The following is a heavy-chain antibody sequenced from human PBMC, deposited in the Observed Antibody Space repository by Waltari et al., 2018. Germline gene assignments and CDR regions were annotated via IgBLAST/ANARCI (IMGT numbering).Heavy chain of an antibody. CDR1: GLMFSTNW. Sequence: EVKLVDSGGGLVQPGGSLRLSCAASGLMFSTNWMSWVRQAPGKGLEWVDNIKEDGSEEYYVDSVKGRFTISRDNAKTSLYLQMNSLRVEDTAVYYCARDGDGYPDWGQGSLVIVSS. V-gene: IGHV3-7*01. CDR2: IKEDGSEE. CDR3: ARDGDGYPD. J-gene: IGHJ4*02. D-gene: IGHD5-12*01.